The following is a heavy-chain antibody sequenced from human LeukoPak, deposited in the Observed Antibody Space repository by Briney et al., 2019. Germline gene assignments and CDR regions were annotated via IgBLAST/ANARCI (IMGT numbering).Heavy chain of an antibody. J-gene: IGHJ6*03. CDR3: ARAMIYDFWSGSLYYYYYYMDV. V-gene: IGHV4-4*07. Sequence: SETLSLTCTVSGGSISSYYWSWIRQPAGKGLEWIGRIYTSGSTNYNPSLKSRVTMSVGTSKNQFSLKLSSVTAADTAVYYCARAMIYDFWSGSLYYYYYYMDVWGKGTTVTVPS. D-gene: IGHD3-3*01. CDR2: IYTSGST. CDR1: GGSISSYY.